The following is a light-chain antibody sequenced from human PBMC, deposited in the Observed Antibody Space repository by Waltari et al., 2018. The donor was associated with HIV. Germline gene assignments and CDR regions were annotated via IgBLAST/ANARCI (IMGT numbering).Light chain of an antibody. CDR2: DNN. J-gene: IGLJ3*02. Sequence: QSVLTQPPSVSAAPGQKVTISCPGRSSNIGNNYVSWYQQLPGTAHKLLIYDNNKRPSGIPDRFSGSKSGTSATLGVTGLQTGDEADYYCGTWDSSLSAWVFGGGTKLTVL. V-gene: IGLV1-51*01. CDR1: SSNIGNNY. CDR3: GTWDSSLSAWV.